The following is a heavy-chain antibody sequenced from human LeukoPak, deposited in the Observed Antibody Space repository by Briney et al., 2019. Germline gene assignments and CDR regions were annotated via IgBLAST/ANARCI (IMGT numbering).Heavy chain of an antibody. CDR3: TKVVIYYYYYMDV. J-gene: IGHJ6*03. D-gene: IGHD3-22*01. CDR2: IYTTGST. CDR1: GGSISNYY. Sequence: SETLSLTCTVSGGSISNYYWSWIRQPAGKGLEWIGHIYTTGSTNYNPSLKSRVTMSVDTSKNQFSLKLSSVTAADTAVYYCTKVVIYYYYYMDVWGKGTTVTVSS. V-gene: IGHV4-4*07.